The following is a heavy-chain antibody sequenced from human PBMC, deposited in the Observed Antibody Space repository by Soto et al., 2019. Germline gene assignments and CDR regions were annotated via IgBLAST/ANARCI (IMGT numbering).Heavy chain of an antibody. J-gene: IGHJ1*01. CDR2: INSDGSST. D-gene: IGHD2-2*01. Sequence: VQLVESGGGLVQPGGSLRLSCAASGFSFSSYWMHWVRHAPGKGLGWVSRINSDGSSTTYADSVKGRFTISRDNAKNTLYLQMNSLTPEDPAVYYCAKGVPAATRYFQHWGQGTLVTVSS. CDR1: GFSFSSYW. CDR3: AKGVPAATRYFQH. V-gene: IGHV3-74*01.